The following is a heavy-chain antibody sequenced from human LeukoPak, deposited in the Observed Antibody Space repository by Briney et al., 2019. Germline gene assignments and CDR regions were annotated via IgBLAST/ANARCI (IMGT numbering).Heavy chain of an antibody. CDR3: ARRRDGYNYVFDY. CDR2: IIPIFGTA. V-gene: IGHV1-69*13. Sequence: SVKVSCKAPGGTFSSYAISWVRQAPGQGLEWMGGIIPIFGTANYAQKFQGRVTITADESTSTAYMELSSLRSEDTAVYYCARRRDGYNYVFDYWGQGTLVTVSS. J-gene: IGHJ4*02. CDR1: GGTFSSYA. D-gene: IGHD5-24*01.